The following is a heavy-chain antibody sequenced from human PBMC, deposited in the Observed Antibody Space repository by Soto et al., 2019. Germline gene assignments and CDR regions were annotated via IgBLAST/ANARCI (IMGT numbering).Heavy chain of an antibody. Sequence: QVQLVQSGAEVKKPGSSVKVSCKASGGTISSYPISWVRQAPGQGLEWMGRIIPILGIANYAQKFQGRVTVTADKSACTAYMELSSLGSEDTAVYYCAGRPTAAGYLDCWGQGTLVTVSS. CDR3: AGRPTAAGYLDC. CDR1: GGTISSYP. CDR2: IIPILGIA. D-gene: IGHD6-13*01. V-gene: IGHV1-69*02. J-gene: IGHJ4*02.